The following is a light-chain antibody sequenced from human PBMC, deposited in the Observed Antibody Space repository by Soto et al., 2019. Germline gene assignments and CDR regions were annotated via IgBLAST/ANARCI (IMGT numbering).Light chain of an antibody. CDR1: SSDIGAYIF. V-gene: IGLV2-14*01. CDR2: EVS. CDR3: SSHTTNNTWI. J-gene: IGLJ2*01. Sequence: QPVLTQPASVSGSPGQSITISCTGTSSDIGAYIFVSWYQQLPGKAPKVIIFEVSNRPSGVSTRFSGSKSANTASLTISGLQPDDEGDYYCSSHTTNNTWIFGGGTQLTVL.